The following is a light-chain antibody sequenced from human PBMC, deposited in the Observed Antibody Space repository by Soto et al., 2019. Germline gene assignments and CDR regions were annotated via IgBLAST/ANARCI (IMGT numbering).Light chain of an antibody. J-gene: IGLJ2*01. CDR3: SAWDDNIYGPV. CDR1: SSDIGSNP. Sequence: QSVLTQPPSASGTPGQRVAISCSGGSSDIGSNPVNWYLHLPGAAPKLLIYRDNQRPSGVPDRFSGSKSGTSASLTISGLQSEDEADYFCSAWDDNIYGPVVGGGTKVTVL. CDR2: RDN. V-gene: IGLV1-44*01.